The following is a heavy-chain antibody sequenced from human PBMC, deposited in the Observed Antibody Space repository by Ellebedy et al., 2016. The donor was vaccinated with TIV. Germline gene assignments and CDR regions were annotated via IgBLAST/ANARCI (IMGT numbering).Heavy chain of an antibody. J-gene: IGHJ6*02. CDR1: GYTFTSYA. D-gene: IGHD3-3*01. CDR2: INAGNGNT. Sequence: AASVKVSCKASGYTFTSYAMHWVRQAPGQRLEWMGWINAGNGNTKYSQKFQGRVTITRDTSASTAYMELSSLRSEDTAVYYCATSYSFGEVSYYYYGMDVWGQGTTVTVSS. CDR3: ATSYSFGEVSYYYYGMDV. V-gene: IGHV1-3*01.